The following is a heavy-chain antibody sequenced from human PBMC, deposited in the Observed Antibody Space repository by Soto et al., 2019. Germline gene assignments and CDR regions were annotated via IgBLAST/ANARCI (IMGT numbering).Heavy chain of an antibody. CDR1: GFTFSSYG. D-gene: IGHD7-27*01. CDR3: AKDLLGPGRAYGMDV. CDR2: ISYDGSNK. Sequence: QVQLVESGGGVDQPGRSLRLSCAASGFTFSSYGMYWVRQAPGTGLVWVAVISYDGSNKYYADSVKGRFTISRDNSKNTLYLQMNSLRAEHTAVYYCAKDLLGPGRAYGMDVWGQGTTDTVSS. V-gene: IGHV3-30*18. J-gene: IGHJ6*02.